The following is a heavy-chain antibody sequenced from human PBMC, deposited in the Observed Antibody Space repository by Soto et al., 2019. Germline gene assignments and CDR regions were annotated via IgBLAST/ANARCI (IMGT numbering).Heavy chain of an antibody. Sequence: QVQLVQSGAEVKKPGASVKVSCKASGYTFTSYAMHWVRQAPGQRLEWMGWINAGNGNTKYSQKFQGRVTITRDTSASKAYMELSSMRSADTAVYYCARDGGYVGWFDPWGQGTLVTVSS. V-gene: IGHV1-3*01. CDR3: ARDGGYVGWFDP. CDR1: GYTFTSYA. J-gene: IGHJ5*02. D-gene: IGHD5-18*01. CDR2: INAGNGNT.